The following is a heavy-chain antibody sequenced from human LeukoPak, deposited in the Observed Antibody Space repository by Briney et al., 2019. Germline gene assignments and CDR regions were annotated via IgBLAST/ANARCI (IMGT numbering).Heavy chain of an antibody. CDR2: ISGSGGST. CDR1: GFTFGSYA. Sequence: TGRSLRLSCAASGFTFGSYAMYWVRQAPGKGLEWVSGISGSGGSTFYADPVKGRFTISRDNSENTVYLQMNSLRADDTAVYYCAKTTAGYSSGRYPGWPVDYWGQGTLVTVSS. J-gene: IGHJ4*02. D-gene: IGHD6-19*01. CDR3: AKTTAGYSSGRYPGWPVDY. V-gene: IGHV3-23*01.